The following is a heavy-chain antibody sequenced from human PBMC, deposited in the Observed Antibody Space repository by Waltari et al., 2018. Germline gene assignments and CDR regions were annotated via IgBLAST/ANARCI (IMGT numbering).Heavy chain of an antibody. Sequence: QLQLQESGPGLVKPSETLSLTCTVSGGSISSSSYYWDWIRQPPGKGLEWIGSIYYSGSTYYNPSLKSRVTISVDTSKNQFSLKLSSVTAADTAVYYCARDRPYSSGWWNYFDYWGQGTLVTVSS. D-gene: IGHD6-19*01. CDR3: ARDRPYSSGWWNYFDY. J-gene: IGHJ4*02. V-gene: IGHV4-39*07. CDR2: IYYSGST. CDR1: GGSISSSSYY.